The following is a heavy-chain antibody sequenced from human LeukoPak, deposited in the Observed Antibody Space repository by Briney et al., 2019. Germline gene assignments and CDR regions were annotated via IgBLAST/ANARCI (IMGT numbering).Heavy chain of an antibody. Sequence: PSETLSLTCTVSGGSISSYNWSWIRQPPGKGLEWMGYIYYSGSTNYNPSLKSRVTISVDTSKNQLSLKLSSVTAADTAVYDCARDGYSSSWQAFDYWGQGTLVTVSS. D-gene: IGHD6-13*01. V-gene: IGHV4-59*01. J-gene: IGHJ4*02. CDR3: ARDGYSSSWQAFDY. CDR1: GGSISSYN. CDR2: IYYSGST.